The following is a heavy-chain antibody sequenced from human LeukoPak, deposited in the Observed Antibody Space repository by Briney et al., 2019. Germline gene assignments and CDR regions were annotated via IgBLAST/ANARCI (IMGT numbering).Heavy chain of an antibody. D-gene: IGHD4/OR15-4a*01. CDR2: IWYDGSNK. CDR3: ARENVANPLAGFDP. CDR1: GFTFSSYG. V-gene: IGHV3-33*01. J-gene: IGHJ5*02. Sequence: PGRSLRLSCAASGFTFSSYGMHWVRKAPGKGLEWVAVIWYDGSNKYYADSVKGRFTISRDNSKNTLYLQMNSLRAEDTAVYYCARENVANPLAGFDPWGQGTLVTVSS.